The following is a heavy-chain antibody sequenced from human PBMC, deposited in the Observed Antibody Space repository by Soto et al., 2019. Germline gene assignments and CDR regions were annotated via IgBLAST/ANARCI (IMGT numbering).Heavy chain of an antibody. Sequence: GGSLRLSCAASGFTFSSYWMTWVRQAPGEGLEWVANIKQDGSEKYYVDSVKGRFTISRDNAKNSLYLQMSSLRAEDTAVYYCAREGRIAVAGSKGTSWFDPWGQGTLVTVSS. CDR3: AREGRIAVAGSKGTSWFDP. CDR2: IKQDGSEK. J-gene: IGHJ5*02. D-gene: IGHD6-19*01. V-gene: IGHV3-7*03. CDR1: GFTFSSYW.